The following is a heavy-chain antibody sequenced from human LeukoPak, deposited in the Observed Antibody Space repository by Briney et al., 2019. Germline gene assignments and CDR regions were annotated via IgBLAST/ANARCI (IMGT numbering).Heavy chain of an antibody. J-gene: IGHJ6*03. V-gene: IGHV3-23*01. D-gene: IGHD6-19*01. Sequence: GGSLRLSCAASGFTFSSYAMSWVRQAPGKGLEWVSAIGGSGGSTYYADSVKGRFTISRDNAKNSLYLQMNSLRAEDPALYHCARVAVAHLGYYYMDVWGKGTTVTISS. CDR3: ARVAVAHLGYYYMDV. CDR2: IGGSGGST. CDR1: GFTFSSYA.